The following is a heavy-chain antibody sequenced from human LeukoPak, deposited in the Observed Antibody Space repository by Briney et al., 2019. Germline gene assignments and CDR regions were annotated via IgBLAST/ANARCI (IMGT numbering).Heavy chain of an antibody. CDR1: GFTVSSSY. Sequence: PGGSLRLSCAASGFTVSSSYMSWVRQAPGKGLEWVSVFYSGGKTYYADSVKGRFTISRDNSKNTLYLQMNSLRAEDTAVYYCARGAVAGDAFDYWGQGTLVTVSS. D-gene: IGHD6-19*01. CDR2: FYSGGKT. CDR3: ARGAVAGDAFDY. V-gene: IGHV3-53*05. J-gene: IGHJ4*02.